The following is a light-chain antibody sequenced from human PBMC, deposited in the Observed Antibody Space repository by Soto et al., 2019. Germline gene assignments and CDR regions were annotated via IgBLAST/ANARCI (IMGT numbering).Light chain of an antibody. J-gene: IGKJ1*01. CDR2: DAS. CDR3: QQYNSYSLA. Sequence: IQMTPSPSPLSASVGDRVPITCRSSQSIGTCLSWYQHKPGRAPKLLIYDASTLEGGVPSRFSGSRSGTEFTFTISSLQPDDFATYYCQQYNSYSLAFGQGTKVEIK. V-gene: IGKV1-5*01. CDR1: QSIGTC.